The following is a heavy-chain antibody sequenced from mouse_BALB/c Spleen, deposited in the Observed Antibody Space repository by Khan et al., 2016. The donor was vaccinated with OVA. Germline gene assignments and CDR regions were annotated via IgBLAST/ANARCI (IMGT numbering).Heavy chain of an antibody. CDR3: AGEDGCGFWFAY. CDR1: GYTFTNYI. D-gene: IGHD1-1*02. CDR2: INPYNDGS. V-gene: IGHV1S136*01. J-gene: IGHJ3*01. Sequence: VQLQQPGPELVKPGASVKMSCKASGYTFTNYIIHWVKQKPGQGLDWIGYINPYNDGSKYNEKFKGKAKLPSDKSSHTAYMELSDLTSEDSAVYYCAGEDGCGFWFAYWGQGTLVTVSA.